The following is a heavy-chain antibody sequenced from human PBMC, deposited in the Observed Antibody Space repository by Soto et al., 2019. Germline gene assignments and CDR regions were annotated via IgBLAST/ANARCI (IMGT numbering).Heavy chain of an antibody. Sequence: CVRLSCSASGFTFSSYAMHWVRQAPGKGLEYVSAISSNGGSTYYADSVKGRFTISRDNSKNTLYLQMSSLRAEDTAVYYCVNLYSRGSQGYWGQGTRVTVSA. V-gene: IGHV3-64D*06. CDR2: ISSNGGST. J-gene: IGHJ4*02. CDR3: VNLYSRGSQGY. D-gene: IGHD6-19*01. CDR1: GFTFSSYA.